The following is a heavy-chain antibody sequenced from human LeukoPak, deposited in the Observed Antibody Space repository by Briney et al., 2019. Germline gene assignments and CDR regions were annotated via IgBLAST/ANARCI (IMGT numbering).Heavy chain of an antibody. J-gene: IGHJ4*02. CDR2: INHSGST. V-gene: IGHV4-34*01. CDR1: GGSFSVYY. Sequence: KTSETLSLTCAVYGGSFSVYYWRWIRQPPGKGREWIGEINHSGSTIYNPSLKSRVTISVDTSKNQFSLKRSSVTAADTAVYYCAGVAGYYDSSGLLDYWGQGTLVTVSS. D-gene: IGHD3-22*01. CDR3: AGVAGYYDSSGLLDY.